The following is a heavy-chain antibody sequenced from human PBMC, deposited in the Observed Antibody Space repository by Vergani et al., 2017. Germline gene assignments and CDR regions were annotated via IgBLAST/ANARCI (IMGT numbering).Heavy chain of an antibody. CDR1: GFSFTTFA. D-gene: IGHD1-1*01. CDR2: INTNADYT. V-gene: IGHV3-23*01. J-gene: IGHJ5*02. CDR3: AKEGWNYWIDP. Sequence: EVQLLESGGDLVQPGGSLRLSCAASGFSFTTFAMSWVRQAPGKGLEWVSTINTNADYTRYGDSVKGRFTISSDNSKRTLYLQMNSLRAEDTAIYYCAKEGWNYWIDPWGQGILVTVSS.